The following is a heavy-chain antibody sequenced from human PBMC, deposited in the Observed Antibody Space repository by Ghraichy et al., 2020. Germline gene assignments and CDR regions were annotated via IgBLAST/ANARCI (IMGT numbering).Heavy chain of an antibody. V-gene: IGHV3-23*01. D-gene: IGHD2/OR15-2a*01. CDR1: GFTFGFTFSSST. CDR2: IGGSGGGT. CDR3: AREGKNFDC. Sequence: GGSLRLSCAASGFTFGFTFSSSTMIWARQAPGKVLEWVSGIGGSGGGTYYADSVKGRFTISRDNSKNTVYLQMNSLRAEDTAIYYCAREGKNFDCWGQGTLVTVSS. J-gene: IGHJ4*02.